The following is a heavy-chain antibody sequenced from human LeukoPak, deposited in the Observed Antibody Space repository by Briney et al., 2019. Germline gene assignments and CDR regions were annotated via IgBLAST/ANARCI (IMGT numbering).Heavy chain of an antibody. J-gene: IGHJ4*02. CDR2: IYSGGST. V-gene: IGHV3-53*01. CDR1: GFTVSSNY. D-gene: IGHD6-13*01. CDR3: ARLYSSSWYGDY. Sequence: QSGGSLRLSCAASGFTVSSNYMSWVRQAPGKGLEWVSVIYSGGSTYYADSVKGRFTISRDNSKNTLYLQMNSLRAEDTAVYYCARLYSSSWYGDYWGQGTLVTVSS.